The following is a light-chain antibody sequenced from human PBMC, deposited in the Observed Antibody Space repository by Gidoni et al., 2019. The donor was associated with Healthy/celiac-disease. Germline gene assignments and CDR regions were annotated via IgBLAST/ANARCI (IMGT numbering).Light chain of an antibody. V-gene: IGKV3-15*01. J-gene: IGKJ2*01. CDR1: QSVSSN. Sequence: EIVMTQSPATLSVSPGERATLSCRASQSVSSNLAWYQQKPGQAPRLLIYGASIRATGIPARFSGSGSGTEFTLTISSLQSEDFAVYYCQQYNNWPYTFGQGTKLGIK. CDR3: QQYNNWPYT. CDR2: GAS.